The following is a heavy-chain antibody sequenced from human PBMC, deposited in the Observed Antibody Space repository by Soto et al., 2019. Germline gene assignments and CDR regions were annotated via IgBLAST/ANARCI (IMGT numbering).Heavy chain of an antibody. V-gene: IGHV1-8*01. Sequence: QVQLVQSGAEVKKPGASVKVSCKASGYTFTSYDINWVRQATGQGLEWMGWMNPNSANTGDAQNFQGRVTMTRHTSITTAYMELGSLKSEDTAVYSCARGAGEKELPKGGMEVWGQGTPVTVSS. D-gene: IGHD1-26*01. J-gene: IGHJ6*02. CDR3: ARGAGEKELPKGGMEV. CDR1: GYTFTSYD. CDR2: MNPNSANT.